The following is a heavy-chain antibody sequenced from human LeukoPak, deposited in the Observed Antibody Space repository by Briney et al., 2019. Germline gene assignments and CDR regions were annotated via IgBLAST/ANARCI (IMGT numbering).Heavy chain of an antibody. V-gene: IGHV3-23*01. D-gene: IGHD1-20*01. CDR1: GFTFSSYA. CDR3: ARLYNWNEGFDY. CDR2: ITASGATT. J-gene: IGHJ4*02. Sequence: GGSLRLSCAASGFTFSSYAMSWVRQAPGKGLEWVSTITASGATTYYAGSVRGRFTISRDNSKNTLYLQMNSLRAGDTALYYCARLYNWNEGFDYWGQGTLVTVSS.